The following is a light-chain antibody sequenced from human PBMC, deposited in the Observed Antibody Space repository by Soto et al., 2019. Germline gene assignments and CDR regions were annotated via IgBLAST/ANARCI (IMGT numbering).Light chain of an antibody. CDR2: GNS. V-gene: IGLV1-40*01. CDR1: SSNIGVGYT. J-gene: IGLJ1*01. Sequence: QSVLTQPPSVSGAPGQRVTISCSGSSSNIGVGYTVHWYQQLPGTAPKLLIYGNSNRPSGVPDRFSGSKSGTSASLAITGLQTEDEADYYCQSYDSSLSGLVFGTGTKGTVL. CDR3: QSYDSSLSGLV.